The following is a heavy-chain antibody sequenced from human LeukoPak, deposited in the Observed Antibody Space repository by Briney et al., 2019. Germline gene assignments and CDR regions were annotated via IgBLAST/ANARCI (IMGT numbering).Heavy chain of an antibody. CDR2: INPDNGRT. CDR1: GNTFTDYY. CDR3: ARGQGASRDGYRYGDP. J-gene: IGHJ5*02. Sequence: ASVKVSCKASGNTFTDYYMHWVRHAPGQGLEWMGRINPDNGRTDYPQKFQGRVTMTRDTSINTVYMELSSLTSDDTAVYYCARGQGASRDGYRYGDPWGQGTLVTVSS. D-gene: IGHD5-24*01. V-gene: IGHV1-2*06.